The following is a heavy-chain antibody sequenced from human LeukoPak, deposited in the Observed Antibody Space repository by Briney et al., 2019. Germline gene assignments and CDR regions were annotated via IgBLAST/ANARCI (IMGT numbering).Heavy chain of an antibody. Sequence: GESLRLSCAASGFTFTTYWVSWVRQFPGKGLQWVANINQDGTEKYYVDSVKGRFTISRDNAKNSLHLQMNSLRAEDTAVYYCARDGFIVATIPFDYWGQGTLVTVSS. CDR1: GFTFTTYW. J-gene: IGHJ4*02. CDR2: INQDGTEK. D-gene: IGHD5-12*01. V-gene: IGHV3-7*01. CDR3: ARDGFIVATIPFDY.